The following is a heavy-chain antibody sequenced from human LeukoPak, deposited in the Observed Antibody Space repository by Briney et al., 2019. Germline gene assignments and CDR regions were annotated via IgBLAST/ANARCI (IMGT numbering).Heavy chain of an antibody. J-gene: IGHJ6*03. D-gene: IGHD3-10*01. Sequence: GSLRLSCAASGFTFSSYWMSWVRQAPGKGLEWVANIKQDGSERYYVDSVKGRFTISRDNAKNSLYLQMNSLRAEDTAVYYCARDSYGSGSLKYYYYMDVWGKGTTVTVSS. V-gene: IGHV3-7*01. CDR3: ARDSYGSGSLKYYYYMDV. CDR2: IKQDGSER. CDR1: GFTFSSYW.